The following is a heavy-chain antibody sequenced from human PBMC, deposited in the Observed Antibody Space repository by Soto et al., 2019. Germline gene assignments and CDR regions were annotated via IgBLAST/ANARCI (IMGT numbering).Heavy chain of an antibody. Sequence: GESLKISFKGSGYSFTNYWIGWVRQMPGKGLEGMGIIYPGDSDTRYSPSFQGQVTISADKSITTAYLQWSSLKASDTAMYFCARAPEVYCSSTSCYSTLDVWGQGTTVTVSS. CDR3: ARAPEVYCSSTSCYSTLDV. D-gene: IGHD2-2*02. V-gene: IGHV5-51*01. J-gene: IGHJ6*02. CDR1: GYSFTNYW. CDR2: IYPGDSDT.